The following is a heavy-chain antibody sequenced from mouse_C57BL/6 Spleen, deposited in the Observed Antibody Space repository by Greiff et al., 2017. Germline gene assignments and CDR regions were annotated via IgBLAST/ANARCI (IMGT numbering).Heavy chain of an antibody. J-gene: IGHJ1*03. CDR2: INPNNGGT. CDR1: GYTFPDYN. CDR3: ARVTTVVGDWYFDV. V-gene: IGHV1-22*01. Sequence: VQLKESGPELVKPGASVKMSCKASGYTFPDYNMHWVKQSHGKSLEWIGYINPNNGGTSYNQKFKGKATLTVNKSSSTAYMELRSLTSEDSAVYYCARVTTVVGDWYFDVWGTGTTVTVSS. D-gene: IGHD1-1*01.